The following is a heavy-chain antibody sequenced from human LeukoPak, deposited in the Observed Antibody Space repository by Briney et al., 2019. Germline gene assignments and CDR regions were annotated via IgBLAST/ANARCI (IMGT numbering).Heavy chain of an antibody. Sequence: GGSLRLSCAASGFTFSSHGMIWVRQAPGKGLEWVSGIVGGAGGTYYADSVKGRFTISRDNSKNTLYPQMNSLRAEVTAVYYCAHGSMYQLDYWGQGTLVTVSS. CDR3: AHGSMYQLDY. CDR1: GFTFSSHG. J-gene: IGHJ4*02. D-gene: IGHD2-2*01. CDR2: IVGGAGGT. V-gene: IGHV3-23*01.